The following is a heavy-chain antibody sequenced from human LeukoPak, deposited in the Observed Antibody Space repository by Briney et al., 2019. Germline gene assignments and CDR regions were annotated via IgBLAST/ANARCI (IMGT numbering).Heavy chain of an antibody. J-gene: IGHJ4*02. CDR2: IYYSGST. CDR1: GGSISSSSYY. CDR3: AGLGSDDFWSGIDY. Sequence: ASETLSLTCTVSGGSISSSSYYWGWIRQPPGKGLEWIGSIYYSGSTYYNPSLKSRVTISVDTSKNQFSLKLSSVTAADTAVYYCAGLGSDDFWSGIDYWGQGTLVTVSS. D-gene: IGHD3-3*01. V-gene: IGHV4-39*01.